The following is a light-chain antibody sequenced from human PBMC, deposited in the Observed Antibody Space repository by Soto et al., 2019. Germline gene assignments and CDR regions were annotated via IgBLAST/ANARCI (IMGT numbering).Light chain of an antibody. CDR3: CSHAGRGSVL. CDR2: DVT. Sequence: QSVLTQPASVSGSPGQSITISCTGTSSDVGTYKYVSWYQQLPGKAPKLMIYDVTKRPSGVSDRFSASKSGNTASLTISGLQAEDEADYYCCSHAGRGSVLFGGGTQLTVL. V-gene: IGLV2-23*02. J-gene: IGLJ2*01. CDR1: SSDVGTYKY.